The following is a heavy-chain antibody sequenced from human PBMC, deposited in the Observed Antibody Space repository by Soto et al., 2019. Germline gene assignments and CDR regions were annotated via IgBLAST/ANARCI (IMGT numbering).Heavy chain of an antibody. J-gene: IGHJ4*02. Sequence: PSETLSLTCAVYGGSFSGYYWSWIRQPPGKGLEWISEINHSGSTNYNPSLKSRVTISVETSKKQFSLKLSSVTAADTAVYYCARTGITGTTGTYXWGQVTLVTVSX. CDR2: INHSGST. D-gene: IGHD1-7*01. V-gene: IGHV4-34*01. CDR1: GGSFSGYY. CDR3: ARTGITGTTGTYX.